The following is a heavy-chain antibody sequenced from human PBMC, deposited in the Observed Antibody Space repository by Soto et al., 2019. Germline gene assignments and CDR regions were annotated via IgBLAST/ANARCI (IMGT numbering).Heavy chain of an antibody. CDR1: GFPFRNFS. V-gene: IGHV3-23*05. J-gene: IGHJ4*02. CDR2: ISNSGSST. CDR3: ARADLLWDSFDL. D-gene: IGHD2-2*01. Sequence: WGSLRLSCASSGFPFRNFSIAWVRQAPGKGLEWVSIISNSGSSTYHGDSVKGRFTTSRDNSKGTLSLHMRGVRIDDTAVYFCARADLLWDSFDLWGQGTLVTVSS.